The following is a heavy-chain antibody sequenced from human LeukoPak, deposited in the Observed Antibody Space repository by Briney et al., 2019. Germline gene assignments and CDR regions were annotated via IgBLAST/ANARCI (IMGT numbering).Heavy chain of an antibody. J-gene: IGHJ5*02. CDR1: GYTLTELS. D-gene: IGHD4-11*01. CDR3: ATTDYSNYEAFDP. CDR2: FDPEDGET. V-gene: IGHV1-24*01. Sequence: ASVKVSCKVSGYTLTELSMHWVRQAPGKGLEWMGGFDPEDGETIYAQKFQGRVTMTEDTSTDTAYMELSSLRSEGTAVYYCATTDYSNYEAFDPWGQGTLVTVSS.